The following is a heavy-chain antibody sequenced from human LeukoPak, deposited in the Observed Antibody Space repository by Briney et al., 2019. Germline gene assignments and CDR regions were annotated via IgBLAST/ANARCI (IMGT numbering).Heavy chain of an antibody. D-gene: IGHD6-19*01. CDR3: ARDGRRGYSSGWRPWYFDL. CDR2: IGTAGDT. J-gene: IGHJ2*01. CDR1: GFTFSSYD. V-gene: IGHV3-13*04. Sequence: QPGGSLRLSCAASGFTFSSYDMHWVHQATGKGLEWVSAIGTAGDTYYPGSVKGRFTISRENAKNSLYLQMNSLRAGDTAVYYCARDGRRGYSSGWRPWYFDLWGRGTLVTVSS.